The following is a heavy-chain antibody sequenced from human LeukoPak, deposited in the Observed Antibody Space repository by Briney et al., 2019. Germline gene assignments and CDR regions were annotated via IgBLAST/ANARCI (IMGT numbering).Heavy chain of an antibody. J-gene: IGHJ3*02. CDR1: GFTFSSYA. CDR3: ARGSGSPNPSLAFDI. D-gene: IGHD3-10*01. V-gene: IGHV3-30-3*01. Sequence: GGSLRLSCAASGFTFSSYAMHWVRQAPGKGLEWVAVISYDGSNKYYADSVKGRFTISRDNSKNTLYLQMNSLRAEDTAVYYCARGSGSPNPSLAFDIWGQGTMVTVSS. CDR2: ISYDGSNK.